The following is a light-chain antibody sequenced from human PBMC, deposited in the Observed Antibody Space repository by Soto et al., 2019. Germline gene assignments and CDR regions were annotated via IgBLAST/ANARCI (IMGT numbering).Light chain of an antibody. CDR2: EVT. J-gene: IGLJ1*01. CDR3: GSYSSTTTREA. Sequence: QSVLAQPASVSGSPGQSITIPYTGASSDVGGYDFVSWYQHHPGTPPKLIIYEVTHRPSGVSHRFSGSKSASTASLTISGLQVEDEADYFCGSYSSTTTREAFGTGTKVTVL. V-gene: IGLV2-14*01. CDR1: SSDVGGYDF.